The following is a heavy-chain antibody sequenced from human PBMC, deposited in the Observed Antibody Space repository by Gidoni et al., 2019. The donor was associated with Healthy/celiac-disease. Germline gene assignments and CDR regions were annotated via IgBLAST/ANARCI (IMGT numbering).Heavy chain of an antibody. D-gene: IGHD3-3*01. Sequence: GLEWVGFIRSKAYGGTTEYAASVKGRFTISRDDSKSIAYLQMNSLKTEDTAVSYCTRDLFIRFLEWSPPGGSFDYWGQGTLVTVSS. CDR2: IRSKAYGGTT. J-gene: IGHJ4*02. V-gene: IGHV3-49*02. CDR3: TRDLFIRFLEWSPPGGSFDY.